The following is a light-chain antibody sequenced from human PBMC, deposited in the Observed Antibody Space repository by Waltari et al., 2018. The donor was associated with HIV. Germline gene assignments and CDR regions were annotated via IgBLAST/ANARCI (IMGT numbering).Light chain of an antibody. CDR2: GAS. V-gene: IGKV3-20*01. CDR3: QQYYTTLT. J-gene: IGKJ3*01. CDR1: QSVSSSY. Sequence: EIVLTQSPGTLSLSPGERATLSCRASQSVSSSYLAWYQQKPGQAPRLLIYGASSRATGIPDRFSGSGSGTDFTLTISRLEPEDFAVYYCQQYYTTLTFGPGTKVDIK.